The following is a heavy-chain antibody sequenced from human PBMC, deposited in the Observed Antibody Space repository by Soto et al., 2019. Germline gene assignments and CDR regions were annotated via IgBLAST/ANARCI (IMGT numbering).Heavy chain of an antibody. CDR2: IIPIFGTA. V-gene: IGHV1-69*13. CDR1: GGTFSSYA. D-gene: IGHD3-3*01. CDR3: ARGRFLEWLLSHNYYYYYGMDV. J-gene: IGHJ6*02. Sequence: GASVKVSCKASGGTFSSYAISWVRQAPGQGLEWMGGIIPIFGTANYAQKFQGRVTITADESTSTAYMELSSLRSEDTAVYYCARGRFLEWLLSHNYYYYYGMDVWGQGTTVTVSS.